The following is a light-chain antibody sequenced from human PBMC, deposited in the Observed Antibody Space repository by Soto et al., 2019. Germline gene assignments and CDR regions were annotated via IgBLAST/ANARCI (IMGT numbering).Light chain of an antibody. CDR2: GDS. CDR1: SSNIGRGSD. J-gene: IGLJ3*02. V-gene: IGLV1-40*01. CDR3: QSFDSSLTISWV. Sequence: QSVLTQPPSVSGAPGQRVTISCTGSSSNIGRGSDVHWYQQFPGSAPRLLLSGDSNRPSGVPDRFSGSRSGTSASLAITGLQAEDEADYDCQSFDSSLTISWVFGGGTKLTVL.